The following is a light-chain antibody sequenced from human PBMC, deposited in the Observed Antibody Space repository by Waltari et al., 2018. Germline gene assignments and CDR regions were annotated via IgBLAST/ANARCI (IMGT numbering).Light chain of an antibody. V-gene: IGKV1-5*03. CDR2: KAS. J-gene: IGKJ1*01. CDR1: QSISSW. CDR3: QPYNSSSPWT. Sequence: DIQMTQSPSSLAASVGERVTITCRASQSISSWLAWYPQKPGKAPKLLIYKASSLESGVPSRFRGIGSWPDFTLTISRLQPDAFATYSCQPYNSSSPWTFGQGTKVALK.